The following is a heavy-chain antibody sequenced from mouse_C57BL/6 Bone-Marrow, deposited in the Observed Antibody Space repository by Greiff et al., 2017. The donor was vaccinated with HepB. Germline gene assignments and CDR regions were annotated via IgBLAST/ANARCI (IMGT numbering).Heavy chain of an antibody. J-gene: IGHJ2*01. CDR2: IDPETGGT. V-gene: IGHV1-15*01. Sequence: VKLMESGAELVRPGASVTLSCKASGYTFTDYEMHWVKQTPVHGLEWIGAIDPETGGTAYNQKFKGKAILTADKSSSTAYMELRSLTSEDSAVYYCTRSGANCDYFDYWGQGTTLTVSS. CDR1: GYTFTDYE. CDR3: TRSGANCDYFDY. D-gene: IGHD4-1*01.